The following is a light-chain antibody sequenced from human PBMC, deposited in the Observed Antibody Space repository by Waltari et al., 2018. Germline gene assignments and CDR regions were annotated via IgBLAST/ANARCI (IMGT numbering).Light chain of an antibody. CDR2: EDS. Sequence: QSALTQPASVSGSPGQSITLPCIGTSSDVGGYRLVSWYQQHPVKAPKLMIYEDSKRPAGVSNRLSGLKTGNTASLTISGLQAEDEADYYCCSYVRNVTWVFGGGTKLTVL. J-gene: IGLJ3*02. CDR1: SSDVGGYRL. CDR3: CSYVRNVTWV. V-gene: IGLV2-23*01.